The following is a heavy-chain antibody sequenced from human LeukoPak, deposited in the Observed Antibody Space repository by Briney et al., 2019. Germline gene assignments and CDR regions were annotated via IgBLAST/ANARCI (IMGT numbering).Heavy chain of an antibody. CDR2: IIPIFGTA. Sequence: ASVKVSCKASGGTFSSYAISWVRQAPGQGLEWMGGIIPIFGTANYAQKFQGRVTITADESTSTAYMALSSLRYEDTAVYYCARSHSRVAATSGPRYYYYGMDVWGKGTTVTVSS. D-gene: IGHD2-15*01. J-gene: IGHJ6*04. CDR1: GGTFSSYA. V-gene: IGHV1-69*01. CDR3: ARSHSRVAATSGPRYYYYGMDV.